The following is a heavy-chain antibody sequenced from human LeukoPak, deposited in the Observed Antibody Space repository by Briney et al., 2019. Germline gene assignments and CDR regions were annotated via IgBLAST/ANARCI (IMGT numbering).Heavy chain of an antibody. J-gene: IGHJ6*03. CDR1: EYNLTIYW. Sequence: YLQISCKGSEYNLTIYWIGWVRQMTRKGLEWMGIIYPGDSDTRYSQSFQRQVTISADKSISSAYLQWSSLKASDTAMYYCATQIWQLVRYYYYYYMDVWGKGTTVTVSS. CDR3: ATQIWQLVRYYYYYYMDV. V-gene: IGHV5-51*01. D-gene: IGHD6-13*01. CDR2: IYPGDSDT.